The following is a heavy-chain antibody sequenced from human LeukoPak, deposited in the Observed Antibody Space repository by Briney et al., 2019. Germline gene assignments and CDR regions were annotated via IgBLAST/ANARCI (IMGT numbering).Heavy chain of an antibody. V-gene: IGHV4-39*07. CDR2: IHYSGSA. D-gene: IGHD5-24*01. CDR1: GASISSTTYY. J-gene: IGHJ4*02. Sequence: SDTLSLTCTVSGASISSTTYYWGWLRQPPGTGPEWIANIHYSGSAYYNPSLKSRVIISVDTSKNQFSLKLTSVTAADTAVYYCAKFELATIRTYWGQGTLVTVSS. CDR3: AKFELATIRTY.